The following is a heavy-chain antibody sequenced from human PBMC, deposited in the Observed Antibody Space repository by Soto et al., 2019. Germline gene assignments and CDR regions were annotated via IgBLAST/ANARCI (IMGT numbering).Heavy chain of an antibody. D-gene: IGHD3-10*01. Sequence: QVQLVQSGAEVKKPGSSVKVSCKASGGTFSSYAISWVRQAPGQGLEWIGGIIPIFGTANYAQKFQGRVTITADESTSRAYMELSSLRSEDTAVYYCARVHYYGSWSYYYYGIDVWGQGTTGTVSS. CDR3: ARVHYYGSWSYYYYGIDV. V-gene: IGHV1-69*01. CDR1: GGTFSSYA. CDR2: IIPIFGTA. J-gene: IGHJ6*02.